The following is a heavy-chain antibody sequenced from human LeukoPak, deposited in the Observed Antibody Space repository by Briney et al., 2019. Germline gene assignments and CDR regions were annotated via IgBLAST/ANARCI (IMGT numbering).Heavy chain of an antibody. D-gene: IGHD3-22*01. J-gene: IGHJ4*02. CDR1: GGSISSSSYY. CDR2: INHSGST. V-gene: IGHV4-39*07. CDR3: ARLYYYDSSGRGNDY. Sequence: SETLSLTCTVSGGSISSSSYYWGWIRQPPGKGLEWIGEINHSGSTNYNPSLKSRVTISVDTSKNQFSLKLSSVTAADTAVYYCARLYYYDSSGRGNDYWGQGTLVTVSS.